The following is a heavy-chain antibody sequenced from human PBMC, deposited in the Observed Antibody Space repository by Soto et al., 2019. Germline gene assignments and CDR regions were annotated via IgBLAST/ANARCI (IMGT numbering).Heavy chain of an antibody. J-gene: IGHJ6*02. CDR2: INHSGST. Sequence: QVQLQQWGAGLLKPSETLSLTCAVYGGSFSGYYWSWIRQPPGKGLDWIGEINHSGSTNYNPSLKSRVTLSVATSNNQFSLKLSSVTAADTAVYYCGREGGIAAAGTQSDYYGMDVWGQGTTVTVSS. V-gene: IGHV4-34*01. CDR1: GGSFSGYY. D-gene: IGHD6-13*01. CDR3: GREGGIAAAGTQSDYYGMDV.